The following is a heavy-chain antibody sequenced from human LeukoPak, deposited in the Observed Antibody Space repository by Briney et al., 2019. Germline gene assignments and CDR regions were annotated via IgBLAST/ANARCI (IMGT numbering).Heavy chain of an antibody. CDR1: GYTFTSYG. CDR3: ARSSGSYFDSQADAFDI. D-gene: IGHD1-26*01. J-gene: IGHJ3*02. CDR2: ISAYNGNT. Sequence: ASVKVSCKASGYTFTSYGISWVRQAPGQGLEWMGWISAYNGNTNYAQKLQGRVTMTTDTSTNTAYMELRSLRSDDTAVYYCARSSGSYFDSQADAFDIWGQGTMVTVSS. V-gene: IGHV1-18*01.